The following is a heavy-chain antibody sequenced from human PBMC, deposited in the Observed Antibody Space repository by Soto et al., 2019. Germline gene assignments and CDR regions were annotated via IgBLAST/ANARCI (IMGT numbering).Heavy chain of an antibody. Sequence: LRLSCAASGFTFSNSIINWVRQAPGQGLEWVSSISGSSDFLYYADSVKGRFTISRDTATNSLYLQMNSLRAEDTAVYYCATSTWYAFDIWGQGTMVTVSS. J-gene: IGHJ3*02. CDR3: ATSTWYAFDI. CDR2: ISGSSDFL. D-gene: IGHD6-13*01. CDR1: GFTFSNSI. V-gene: IGHV3-21*01.